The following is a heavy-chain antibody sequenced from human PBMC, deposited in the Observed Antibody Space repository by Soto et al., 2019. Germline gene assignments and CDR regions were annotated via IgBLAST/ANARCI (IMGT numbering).Heavy chain of an antibody. Sequence: QLQLQGSGPGLVKPSETLSLTCTVSGGSISSSSYYWGWIRQPPGKGLEWIGTFHYSGSTYYNPSVKRRFTISADTSKNQSSRRLSSVTAADTAVYYCARQQTLRVFYSYYYMDVWGKGTTVTVSS. CDR1: GGSISSSSYY. CDR2: FHYSGST. CDR3: ARQQTLRVFYSYYYMDV. J-gene: IGHJ6*03. V-gene: IGHV4-39*01.